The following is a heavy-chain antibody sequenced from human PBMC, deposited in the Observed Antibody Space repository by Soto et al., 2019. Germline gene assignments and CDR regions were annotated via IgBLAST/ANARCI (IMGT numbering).Heavy chain of an antibody. CDR3: ASKGYSGYDYYAFDI. D-gene: IGHD5-12*01. Sequence: GESLKISCKGSGYSFTSYWIGWVRQMPGKGLEWMGTIYPGDSDTRYSPSFQGQVTISADKSISTAYLQWSSLKASDTAMYYCASKGYSGYDYYAFDIWGQGTMVTVSS. CDR1: GYSFTSYW. J-gene: IGHJ3*02. V-gene: IGHV5-51*01. CDR2: IYPGDSDT.